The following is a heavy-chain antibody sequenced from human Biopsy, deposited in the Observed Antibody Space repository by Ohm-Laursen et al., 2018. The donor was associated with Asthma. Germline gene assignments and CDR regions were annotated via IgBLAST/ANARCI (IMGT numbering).Heavy chain of an antibody. Sequence: SETLSLTCTVSGGSISSSSYYWGWIRQPPGKGLEWIGSIYYSGSTYYNPSLKSRVTISVDTPKNQFSLKLSSVTAADTAVYYCARFTASITIFGVVNNWFDPWGQGTLVTVSS. CDR1: GGSISSSSYY. J-gene: IGHJ5*02. CDR2: IYYSGST. D-gene: IGHD3-3*01. CDR3: ARFTASITIFGVVNNWFDP. V-gene: IGHV4-39*01.